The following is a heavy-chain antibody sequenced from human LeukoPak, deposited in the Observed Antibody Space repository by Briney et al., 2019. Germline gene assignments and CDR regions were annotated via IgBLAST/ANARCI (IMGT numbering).Heavy chain of an antibody. Sequence: GGSLRLSCAASGFTFSDYYMSWIRQAPGKGLEWVSYISSSGSTIYYADSVKGRFTISRDNSKNTPYLQMNSLRAEDTAVYYCAKERDYYGSGSPYYFDYWGQGTLVTVSS. CDR3: AKERDYYGSGSPYYFDY. D-gene: IGHD3-10*01. CDR1: GFTFSDYY. V-gene: IGHV3-11*01. CDR2: ISSSGSTI. J-gene: IGHJ4*02.